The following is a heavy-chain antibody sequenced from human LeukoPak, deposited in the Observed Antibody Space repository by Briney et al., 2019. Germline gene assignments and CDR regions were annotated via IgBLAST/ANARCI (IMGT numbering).Heavy chain of an antibody. CDR2: IYPADSDT. D-gene: IGHD6-13*01. CDR1: GYRFTPYW. CDR3: ARSRTAAADFDY. Sequence: GESLKISCQGSGYRFTPYWIAWVRQVPGKGLEWVGIIYPADSDTRYSPPFQGQVTISTDKSISTAYLQWSSLKASDSAIYYCARSRTAAADFDYWGQGTLVTVSS. V-gene: IGHV5-51*01. J-gene: IGHJ4*02.